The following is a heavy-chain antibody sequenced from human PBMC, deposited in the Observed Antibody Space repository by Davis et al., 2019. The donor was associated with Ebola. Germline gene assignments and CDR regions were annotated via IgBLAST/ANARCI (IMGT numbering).Heavy chain of an antibody. CDR1: GYIFTSYA. V-gene: IGHV1-2*04. J-gene: IGHJ6*02. CDR2: INPNSGGT. CDR3: ARGRWKTDYYYGMDV. D-gene: IGHD5-24*01. Sequence: AASVKVSCKASGYIFTSYAMHWVRQAPGQGLEWMGWINPNSGGTNYAQKFQGWVTMTRDTSIGTAYMELSRPRSDDTAVYYCARGRWKTDYYYGMDVWGQGTTVTVSS.